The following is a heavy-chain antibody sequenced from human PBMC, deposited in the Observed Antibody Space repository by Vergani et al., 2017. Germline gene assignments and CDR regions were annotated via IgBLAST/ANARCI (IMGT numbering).Heavy chain of an antibody. CDR1: GGSISSSSYY. J-gene: IGHJ4*02. CDR2: IYYSGST. V-gene: IGHV4-39*01. CDR3: ARHRLRSSGWYDPFDY. D-gene: IGHD6-19*01. Sequence: QLQLQESGPGLVKPSETLSLTCTVSGGSISSSSYYWGWIRQPPGKGLEWIGSIYYSGSTYYNPSLKGRVTISVDTSKNQFSLKLSSVTAADTAVYYCARHRLRSSGWYDPFDYWGQGTLVTVSS.